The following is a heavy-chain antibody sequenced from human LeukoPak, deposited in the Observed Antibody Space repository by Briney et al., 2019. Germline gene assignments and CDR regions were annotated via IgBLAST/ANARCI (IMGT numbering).Heavy chain of an antibody. D-gene: IGHD3-22*01. V-gene: IGHV3-9*03. CDR2: ISANGGFI. CDR1: GFNFDDYA. CDR3: TKEVQRWHSYFYRPSYALDI. J-gene: IGHJ3*02. Sequence: GGSLRLSCAVSGFNFDDYAIHWVRQGPGKGLEWVAGISANGGFINYAESVKGRFTISRDNSRNSVFRQMNFLRAEDMAMYFCTKEVQRWHSYFYRPSYALDIWGQGTMVSVSS.